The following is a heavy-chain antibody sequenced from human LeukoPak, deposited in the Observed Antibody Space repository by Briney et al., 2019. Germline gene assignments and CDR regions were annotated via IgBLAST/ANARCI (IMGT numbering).Heavy chain of an antibody. CDR2: ISDDGRHN. D-gene: IGHD2-2*01. CDR1: GFTFSTYA. J-gene: IGHJ4*02. Sequence: PGGSLRLSCAASGFTFSTYAMNWVRQAPGKGLEWVAVISDDGRHNYYADSVKGRFTISRDNSKDTLYLQMNSLRAEDTAVYYCASQPPHCSSTSCYIAYWGQGTLVTVSS. CDR3: ASQPPHCSSTSCYIAY. V-gene: IGHV3-30*04.